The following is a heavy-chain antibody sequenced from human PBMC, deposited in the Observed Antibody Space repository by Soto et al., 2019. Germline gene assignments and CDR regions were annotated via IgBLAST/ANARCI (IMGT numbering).Heavy chain of an antibody. CDR3: AKTASMTIRDGFDH. D-gene: IGHD4-17*01. CDR1: GFTFSSYA. J-gene: IGHJ4*02. CDR2: ISGSGSNP. V-gene: IGHV3-23*01. Sequence: EVQVLESGGGLVQPGGSLRLSCAASGFTFSSYAMSWVRQAPGQGLEWVSAISGSGSNPYYADSVKGRFTISRDNSKNALYLQMNSLRAEDTAIYYCAKTASMTIRDGFDHWGQGTLVTVSS.